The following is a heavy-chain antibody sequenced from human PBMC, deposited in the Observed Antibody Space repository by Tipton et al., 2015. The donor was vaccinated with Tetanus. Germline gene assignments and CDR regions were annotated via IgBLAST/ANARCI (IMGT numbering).Heavy chain of an antibody. J-gene: IGHJ6*02. CDR1: GGSFSGYY. V-gene: IGHV4-59*01. D-gene: IGHD3-10*01. CDR2: IYYSGST. CDR3: ARDNRVPLRFGELLEFYYYYGMDV. Sequence: TLSLTCAVYGGSFSGYYWSWIRQPPGKGLEWIGYIYYSGSTNYNPSLKSRVTISVDTSKNQFSLKLSSVTAADTAVYYCARDNRVPLRFGELLEFYYYYGMDVWGQGTTVTVSS.